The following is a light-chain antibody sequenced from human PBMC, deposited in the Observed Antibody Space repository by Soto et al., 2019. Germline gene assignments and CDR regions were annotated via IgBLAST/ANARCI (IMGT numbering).Light chain of an antibody. V-gene: IGLV2-11*01. J-gene: IGLJ3*02. CDR2: DVS. Sequence: QSALTQPRSVSGSPGQSVTISCTGTSSDVGGYIYVSWYQQYAAKAPKVMIYDVSRRPSGVPDRFSGSKSGNTASLTISVLVAEDEAFYYCPSNSGKKTLVFGEGTMLTV. CDR1: SSDVGGYIY. CDR3: PSNSGKKTLV.